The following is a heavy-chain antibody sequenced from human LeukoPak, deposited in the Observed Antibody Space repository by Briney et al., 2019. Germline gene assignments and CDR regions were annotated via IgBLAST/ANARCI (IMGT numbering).Heavy chain of an antibody. CDR1: GFTFSSYA. CDR3: AKDSASGSSFPSALDY. CDR2: ISGSGGST. J-gene: IGHJ4*02. D-gene: IGHD6-6*01. Sequence: GGSLRPSCAASGFTFSSYAMSWVRQAPGKGLEWVSSISGSGGSTHYADSVKGRFTISRDNSKNTLYLQMNSLRAENTAVYYCAKDSASGSSFPSALDYWGQGTLVTVSS. V-gene: IGHV3-23*01.